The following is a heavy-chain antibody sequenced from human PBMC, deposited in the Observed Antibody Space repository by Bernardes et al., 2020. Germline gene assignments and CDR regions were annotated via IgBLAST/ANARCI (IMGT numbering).Heavy chain of an antibody. J-gene: IGHJ4*02. CDR2: INPNNGGT. Sequence: ASVKVSCKASGYTFTGYYMHWVRQAPGQGLEWMGWINPNNGGTNYAQKFQGRVTMTRDTSTSTAYMELSSLRSDDTAVYYCARDGGSYYDGLTGYNDVYFDYCGQGTLVTVSP. V-gene: IGHV1-2*02. CDR3: ARDGGSYYDGLTGYNDVYFDY. CDR1: GYTFTGYY. D-gene: IGHD3-9*01.